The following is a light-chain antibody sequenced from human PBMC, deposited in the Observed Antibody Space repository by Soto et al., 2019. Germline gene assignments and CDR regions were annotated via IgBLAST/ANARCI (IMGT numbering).Light chain of an antibody. CDR1: SSNIGSNY. Sequence: QSVLTQPPSASGTPGQRVTISCSGSSSNIGSNYVYWYQQLPGTAPKLLIYSNNQRPSGVPDRFSGSKSGTSASLAISGLRSEDEADYYCCSLTTSHTYVFGSGTQLTVL. J-gene: IGLJ1*01. CDR3: CSLTTSHTYV. V-gene: IGLV1-47*02. CDR2: SNN.